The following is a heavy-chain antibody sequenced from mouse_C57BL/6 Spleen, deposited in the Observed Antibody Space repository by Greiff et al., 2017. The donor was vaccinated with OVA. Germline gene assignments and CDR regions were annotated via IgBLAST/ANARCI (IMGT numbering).Heavy chain of an antibody. V-gene: IGHV1-76*01. CDR2: IYPGSGNT. CDR3: ARETRDYAMDY. Sequence: QVQLKQSGAELVRPGASVKLSCKASGYTFTDYYINWVKQRPGQGLEWIARIYPGSGNTYYNEKFKGKATLTAEKSSSTAYMQLSSLTSEDSAVYFCARETRDYAMDYWGQGTSVTVSS. CDR1: GYTFTDYY. J-gene: IGHJ4*01.